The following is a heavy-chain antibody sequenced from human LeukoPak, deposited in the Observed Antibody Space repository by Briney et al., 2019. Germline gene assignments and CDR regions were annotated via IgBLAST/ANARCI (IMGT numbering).Heavy chain of an antibody. CDR1: GFTFSSYS. J-gene: IGHJ6*03. CDR2: ISSSSSYI. V-gene: IGHV3-21*01. Sequence: GGSLRLSCAASGFTFSSYSMNWVRQAPGKGLEWVSSISSSSSYIYYADSVKGRFTISRDNAKNSLYLQMNSLRAEDTAVYYCAREGSYFRYYYYMDVWGKGTTVTVSS. CDR3: AREGSYFRYYYYMDV. D-gene: IGHD1-26*01.